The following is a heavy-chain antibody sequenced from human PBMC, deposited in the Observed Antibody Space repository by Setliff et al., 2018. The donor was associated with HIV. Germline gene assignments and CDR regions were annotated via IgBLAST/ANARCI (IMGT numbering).Heavy chain of an antibody. CDR1: GYSFSSYW. J-gene: IGHJ3*02. CDR3: ARQGSSSWYRHDAFEI. V-gene: IGHV5-51*01. CDR2: IYPGDSDT. D-gene: IGHD6-13*01. Sequence: GESLKISCKGSGYSFSSYWIAWARQMPGKGLEWMGIIYPGDSDTRYSPSFQGQVTMSADKSIGTAYLQWSSLKASDTAMYYCARQGSSSWYRHDAFEIWGQGTMVTVSS.